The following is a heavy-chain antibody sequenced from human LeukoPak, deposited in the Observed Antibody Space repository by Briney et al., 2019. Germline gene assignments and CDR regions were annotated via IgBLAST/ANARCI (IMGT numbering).Heavy chain of an antibody. CDR3: ARGIAALSAIDY. D-gene: IGHD6-6*01. Sequence: ASVKVSCKASGYTFTDYDINWVRQASGQGLEWMGWMNPTSGNTGYAQKFQGRVTMTRDTSESTAYMELRSLRSDDTAVYYCARGIAALSAIDYWGQGTLVTVSS. V-gene: IGHV1-8*01. CDR2: MNPTSGNT. J-gene: IGHJ4*02. CDR1: GYTFTDYD.